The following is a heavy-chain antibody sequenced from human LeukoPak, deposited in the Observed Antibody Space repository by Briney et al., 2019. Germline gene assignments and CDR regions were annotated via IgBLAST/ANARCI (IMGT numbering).Heavy chain of an antibody. D-gene: IGHD5-18*01. J-gene: IGHJ4*02. CDR1: GFTFSSYA. CDR3: ARDKVTFFDY. V-gene: IGHV3-30*15. CDR2: ISYDGSNK. Sequence: PGRSLRLSCAASGFTFSSYAMHWVRQAPGKGLEWVAVISYDGSNKYYADSVKGRFTISRDNSKNTLYLQMSSLRAEDTAVYYCARDKVTFFDYWGQGTLVTVSS.